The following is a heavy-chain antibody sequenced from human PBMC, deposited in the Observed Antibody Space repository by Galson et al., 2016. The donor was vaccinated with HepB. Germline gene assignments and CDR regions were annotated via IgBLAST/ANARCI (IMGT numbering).Heavy chain of an antibody. V-gene: IGHV1-18*01. CDR3: GRDPLSSKWSPYYFAMDV. J-gene: IGHJ6*02. Sequence: SVKVSCKASGYSFTSYAITWVRQAPGLGLEWMGWISAYDGHTKYAQTLHDRVTMTIDTSTSTAYMELRSLRSADTAVYYCGRDPLSSKWSPYYFAMDVWGQGTTVIVSS. D-gene: IGHD2-2*01. CDR1: GYSFTSYA. CDR2: ISAYDGHT.